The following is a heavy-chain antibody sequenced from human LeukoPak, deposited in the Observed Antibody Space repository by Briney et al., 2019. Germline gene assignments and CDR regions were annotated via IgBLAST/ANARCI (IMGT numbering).Heavy chain of an antibody. CDR3: AKSAYYDASGYYREYYFDY. CDR2: IHTSGDT. J-gene: IGHJ4*02. Sequence: GGSLRLSCAASGLTGSHNYVSWVRQAPGKGLEWVSAIHTSGDTCYADSVKGRFTISRDKTKNTLYMQMNGLRAEDTAVYYCAKSAYYDASGYYREYYFDYWGQGTLVTVSS. V-gene: IGHV3-53*01. D-gene: IGHD3-22*01. CDR1: GLTGSHNY.